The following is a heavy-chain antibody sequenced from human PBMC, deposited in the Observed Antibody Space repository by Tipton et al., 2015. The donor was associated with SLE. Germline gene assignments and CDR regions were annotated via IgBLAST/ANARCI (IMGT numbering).Heavy chain of an antibody. V-gene: IGHV4-59*01. CDR1: GGSISSYY. CDR2: IYYSGGT. CDR3: ARKIGGTFDL. D-gene: IGHD1-26*01. Sequence: GLVKPSETLSLTCTVSGGSISSYYWSWIRQPPGKGLEWIGYIYYSGGTNYNPSLKSRVTISVDTSKNQFSLKLSSVTAADTAVYYCARKIGGTFDLWGQGTMGTVSS. J-gene: IGHJ3*01.